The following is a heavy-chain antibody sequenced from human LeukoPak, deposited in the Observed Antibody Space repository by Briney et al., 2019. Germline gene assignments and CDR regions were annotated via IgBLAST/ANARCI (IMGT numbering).Heavy chain of an antibody. J-gene: IGHJ5*01. CDR2: ISAGGGYT. CDR3: AKDRSGYFDWFDS. CDR1: GFNFRGYE. V-gene: IGHV3-23*01. D-gene: IGHD3-9*01. Sequence: PGGSLRLSCAASGFNFRGYEMIWVRQAPGKGLEWVSCISAGGGYTYYAESVKGRFTISRDHSSNTLYLQMNSLRAEDTAVYYCAKDRSGYFDWFDSWGQGALVTVSS.